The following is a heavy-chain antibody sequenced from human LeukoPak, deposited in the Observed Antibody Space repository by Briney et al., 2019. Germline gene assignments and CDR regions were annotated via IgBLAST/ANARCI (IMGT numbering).Heavy chain of an antibody. Sequence: PSETLSLTCTVSGVSISSYYWSWIRQPPGKGLEWIGYIYYSGSTNYNPSLKSRVTISVDTSKNQFSLKLSSVTAADTAVYYCASIGSSGWYYFDYWGQGTLVTVSS. V-gene: IGHV4-59*01. J-gene: IGHJ4*02. CDR3: ASIGSSGWYYFDY. CDR1: GVSISSYY. CDR2: IYYSGST. D-gene: IGHD6-19*01.